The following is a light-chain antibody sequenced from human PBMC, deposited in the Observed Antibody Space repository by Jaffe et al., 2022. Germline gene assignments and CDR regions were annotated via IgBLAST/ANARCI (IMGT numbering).Light chain of an antibody. CDR2: GAS. CDR3: QQYNNWPPLT. Sequence: EIVMTQSPATLSVSPGERATLSCRASQSVSSNLAWYQQKPGQAPRLLIYGASTRATDIPVRFSGSGSGTEFTLTISSLQSEDFAVYYCQQYNNWPPLTFGGGTKVEIE. J-gene: IGKJ4*01. V-gene: IGKV3-15*01. CDR1: QSVSSN.